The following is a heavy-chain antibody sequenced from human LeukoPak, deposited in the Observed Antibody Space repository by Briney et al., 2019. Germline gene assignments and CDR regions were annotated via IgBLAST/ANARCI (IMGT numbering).Heavy chain of an antibody. V-gene: IGHV1-2*02. CDR3: AREPVTGTLNFFDP. CDR1: GYSFTTYY. D-gene: IGHD6-19*01. Sequence: ASVKVSCKASGYSFTTYYIHWVRQAPGQGLEWMGWIKPNSGGTNYAHKFQGRVTMTRDTSLNTAYMELNRLISDDTAAYYCAREPVTGTLNFFDPWGQGALVTVTS. J-gene: IGHJ5*02. CDR2: IKPNSGGT.